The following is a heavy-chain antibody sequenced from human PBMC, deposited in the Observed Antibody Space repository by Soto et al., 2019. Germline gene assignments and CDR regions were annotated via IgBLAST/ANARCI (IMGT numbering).Heavy chain of an antibody. Sequence: EVQLVESGGGLVQPGGSLRLSCAASGFTFSSYWMHWVRQAPGKGLVWVSRINSDGSSTSYADSVKGRFTISRDNAKNTLYLQMNSLRAEDTAVYYCARGSDSSGYLIWGYYGMDVWGQGTTVTVSS. D-gene: IGHD3-22*01. CDR1: GFTFSSYW. CDR3: ARGSDSSGYLIWGYYGMDV. V-gene: IGHV3-74*01. J-gene: IGHJ6*02. CDR2: INSDGSST.